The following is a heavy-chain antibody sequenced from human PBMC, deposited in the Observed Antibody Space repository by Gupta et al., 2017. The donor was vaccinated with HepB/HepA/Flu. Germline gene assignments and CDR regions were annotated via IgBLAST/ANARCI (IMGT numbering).Heavy chain of an antibody. CDR2: IYTSGST. D-gene: IGHD3-3*01. V-gene: IGHV4-4*07. J-gene: IGHJ3*02. CDR3: AREGDYDLWSGYSTDAFDI. CDR1: GGSISSYY. Sequence: QVQLQESGPGLVKPSETLSLTCTVSGGSISSYYWSWIRQPAGKGLEWIGRIYTSGSTNYNPSLKSRVTMSVDTSKNQFSLKLSSVTAADTAVYYCAREGDYDLWSGYSTDAFDIWGQGTMVTVSS.